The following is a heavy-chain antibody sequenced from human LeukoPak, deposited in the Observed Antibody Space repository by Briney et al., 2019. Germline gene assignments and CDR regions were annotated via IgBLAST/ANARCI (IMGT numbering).Heavy chain of an antibody. Sequence: GRSLRLSCAASGFTFSSYAMHWVRQAPGKGLEWVAVISYDGSNKYYADSVKGRFTISRDNSKNTLYLQMNSLRAEDTAVYYCARGGSSWYGTHWGQGTLVTVSS. J-gene: IGHJ4*02. D-gene: IGHD6-13*01. CDR3: ARGGSSWYGTH. V-gene: IGHV3-30-3*01. CDR2: ISYDGSNK. CDR1: GFTFSSYA.